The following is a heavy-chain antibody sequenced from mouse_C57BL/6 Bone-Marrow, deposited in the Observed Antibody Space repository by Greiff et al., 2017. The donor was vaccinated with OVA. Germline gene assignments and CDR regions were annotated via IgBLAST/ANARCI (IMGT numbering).Heavy chain of an antibody. CDR3: ARRPTRRY. J-gene: IGHJ2*01. D-gene: IGHD3-3*01. CDR1: GYSFTSYY. Sequence: VKLMESGPELVKPGASVKISCKASGYSFTSYYIHWVKQRPGQGLEWIGWIYPGSGNTKYNEKFKGKATLTADTSSSTAYMQLSSLTSEDSAVYDCARRPTRRYWGQGTTLTVSS. V-gene: IGHV1-66*01. CDR2: IYPGSGNT.